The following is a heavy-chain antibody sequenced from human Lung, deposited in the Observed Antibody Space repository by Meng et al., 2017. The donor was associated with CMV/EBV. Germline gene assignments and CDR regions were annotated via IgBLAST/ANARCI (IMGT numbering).Heavy chain of an antibody. Sequence: SETLSLXXTVSGGSITSSNYYWGWIRQPPGKGLEWIGTIYYTASAYYNPSLQSRVTISVDTSQNQFSLKLSSMTAADTAVYYCAKTTMGRPPDYWGQGTLVTVSS. CDR2: IYYTASA. D-gene: IGHD1-14*01. V-gene: IGHV4-39*07. J-gene: IGHJ4*02. CDR3: AKTTMGRPPDY. CDR1: GGSITSSNYY.